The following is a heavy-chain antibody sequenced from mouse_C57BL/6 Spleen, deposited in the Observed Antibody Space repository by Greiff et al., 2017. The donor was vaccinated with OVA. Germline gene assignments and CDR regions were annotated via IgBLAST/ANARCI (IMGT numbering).Heavy chain of an antibody. J-gene: IGHJ3*01. Sequence: EVKLMESGPGLVKPSQSLSLTCSVTGYSITSGYYWNWIRQFPGNKLEWMGYISYDGSNNYNPSLKNRISITRDTSKNQFFLKLNSVTTEDTATYYCAGTGTDAYWGQGTLVTVSA. CDR2: ISYDGSN. CDR1: GYSITSGYY. D-gene: IGHD4-1*01. CDR3: AGTGTDAY. V-gene: IGHV3-6*01.